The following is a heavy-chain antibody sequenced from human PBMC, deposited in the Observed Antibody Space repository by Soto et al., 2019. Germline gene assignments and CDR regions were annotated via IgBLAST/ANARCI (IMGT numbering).Heavy chain of an antibody. CDR3: ARDRLNYYGSGSYFGASYGMDV. J-gene: IGHJ6*02. Sequence: ASVKVSCKASGYTFTSYYMHWVRQAPGQGLEWMGIINPSGGSTSYAQKFQGRVTMTRDTSTSTVYMELSSLRSEDTAVYYCARDRLNYYGSGSYFGASYGMDVRGQGTTVTVSS. CDR2: INPSGGST. V-gene: IGHV1-46*01. D-gene: IGHD3-10*01. CDR1: GYTFTSYY.